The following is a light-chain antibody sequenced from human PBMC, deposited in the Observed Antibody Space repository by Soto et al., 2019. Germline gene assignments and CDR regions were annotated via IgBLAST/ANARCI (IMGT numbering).Light chain of an antibody. J-gene: IGKJ1*01. CDR2: GAS. V-gene: IGKV3D-15*01. Sequence: EIVMTQSPATLSVSPGERPTLSCRASQSVSSNLAWYQQKPGQAPRLLIYGASTRATGIPARFSGSGSGTEFTLTISSLQSEDSAVYYCQQYNNWPPWTFGQGTRVEIK. CDR3: QQYNNWPPWT. CDR1: QSVSSN.